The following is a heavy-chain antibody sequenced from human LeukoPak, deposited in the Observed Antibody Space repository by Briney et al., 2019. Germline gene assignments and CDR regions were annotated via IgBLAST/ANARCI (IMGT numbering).Heavy chain of an antibody. J-gene: IGHJ5*02. D-gene: IGHD3-10*01. CDR2: IYYSGST. CDR3: AGGYYGSGSYYWDNWFDP. Sequence: PSETLSLTCTVAGGSISTYYWSWIRQPPGKGMEWIGYIYYSGSTNYNPSLKSRVTISVDTSKNQFSLKLSSVTAADTAVYYCAGGYYGSGSYYWDNWFDPWGQGTLVTVSS. V-gene: IGHV4-59*01. CDR1: GGSISTYY.